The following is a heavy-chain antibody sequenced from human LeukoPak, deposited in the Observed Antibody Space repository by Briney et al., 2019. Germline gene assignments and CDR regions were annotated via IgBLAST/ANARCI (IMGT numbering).Heavy chain of an antibody. V-gene: IGHV4-39*07. CDR2: IYYSGST. Sequence: NPSETLSLTCSVSGGSISSSNYYWGWIRQPPGKGLEWIGSIYYSGSTYYNPSLKSRVTISVDTSKNQFSLKLSSVTAADTAVYYCARRKGAFDIWGQGTMVTVSS. CDR1: GGSISSSNYY. J-gene: IGHJ3*02. CDR3: ARRKGAFDI.